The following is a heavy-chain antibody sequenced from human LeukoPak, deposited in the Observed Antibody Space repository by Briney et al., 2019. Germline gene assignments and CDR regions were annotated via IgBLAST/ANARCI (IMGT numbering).Heavy chain of an antibody. V-gene: IGHV3-21*01. D-gene: IGHD3-9*01. CDR2: ISSSSSYI. J-gene: IGHJ4*02. CDR1: GFTFSSYS. Sequence: PGGSLRLSCAASGFTFSSYSMNWVRQAPGKGLEWVSSISSSSSYIYYADSVKGRFTISRDYAKNSLYLQMNSLRAEDTAVYYCARGFPIRYFDWLPFDYWGQGTLVTVSS. CDR3: ARGFPIRYFDWLPFDY.